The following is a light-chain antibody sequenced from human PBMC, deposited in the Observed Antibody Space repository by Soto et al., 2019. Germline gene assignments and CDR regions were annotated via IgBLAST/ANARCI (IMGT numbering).Light chain of an antibody. CDR1: SSDVGGYNY. J-gene: IGLJ1*01. V-gene: IGLV2-14*01. CDR2: DVN. CDR3: CSYATGSVYV. Sequence: QSALTQPASVSGSPGQSITISCTGTSSDVGGYNYVSWYQQHPGKVPKLMMFDVNNRPSGVSNRFSGSKSGNTASLTISGLQAEHEADYFCCSYATGSVYVFGTGTQLTVL.